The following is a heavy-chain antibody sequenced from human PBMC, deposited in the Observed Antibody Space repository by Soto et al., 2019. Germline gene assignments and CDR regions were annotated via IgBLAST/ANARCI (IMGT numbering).Heavy chain of an antibody. D-gene: IGHD3-16*01. CDR3: ARAPIWIYTRNYARPNCLDP. CDR1: GYTFTNYV. J-gene: IGHJ5*02. Sequence: ASVKVSCKASGYTFTNYVIHWLRQAPGQRLEWMGWINTHDGNTNYAQKFQGRITMTTDTSTSTAYMELNSLRSDDTAVYYCARAPIWIYTRNYARPNCLDPWGQGTLVTVSS. V-gene: IGHV1-18*04. CDR2: INTHDGNT.